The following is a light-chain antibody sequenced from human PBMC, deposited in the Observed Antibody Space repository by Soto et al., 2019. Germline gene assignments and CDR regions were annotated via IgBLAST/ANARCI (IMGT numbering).Light chain of an antibody. CDR1: QSISSW. V-gene: IGKV1-5*01. CDR2: EES. Sequence: DIQMTQSPSTLSASVGDRVTITCRASQSISSWVAWYQQKPGKGPKLLIYEESTLHSGVPSRFSGRKVGTQFILTIDSLQPEDFATYYCQQVKSYPRTFGGGTKVDIK. CDR3: QQVKSYPRT. J-gene: IGKJ4*01.